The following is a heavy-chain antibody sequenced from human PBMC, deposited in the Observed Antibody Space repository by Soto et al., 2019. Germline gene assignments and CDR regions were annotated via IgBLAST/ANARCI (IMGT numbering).Heavy chain of an antibody. Sequence: SVKVSCKASGGTFSSYAISWVRQAPGQGLEWMGGIIPIFGTANYAQKFQGRVTITADESTSTAYMELSSLRSEDTAVYYCARISSYYGDTYYFDYWGQGTLVTVSS. V-gene: IGHV1-69*13. CDR2: IIPIFGTA. J-gene: IGHJ4*02. CDR1: GGTFSSYA. CDR3: ARISSYYGDTYYFDY. D-gene: IGHD4-17*01.